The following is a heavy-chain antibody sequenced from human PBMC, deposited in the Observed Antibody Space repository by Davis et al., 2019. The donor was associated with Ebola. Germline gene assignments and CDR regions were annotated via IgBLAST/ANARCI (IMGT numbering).Heavy chain of an antibody. J-gene: IGHJ4*02. CDR2: IKQDGSEK. D-gene: IGHD6-19*01. Sequence: GESLKISCAASGFTFSSYWMSWVRQAPGKGLEWVANIKQDGSEKYYVDSVKGRFTISRDNSKNTLYLQMNSLRAEDTAVYYCARVTVAGYWGQGTLVTVSS. CDR3: ARVTVAGY. V-gene: IGHV3-7*01. CDR1: GFTFSSYW.